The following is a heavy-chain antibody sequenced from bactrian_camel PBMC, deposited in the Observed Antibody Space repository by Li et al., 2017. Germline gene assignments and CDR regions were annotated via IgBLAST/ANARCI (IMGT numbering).Heavy chain of an antibody. CDR1: GNTFNSAC. V-gene: IGHV3S53*01. CDR3: AAGGRYCSVSWWTEYEYNY. D-gene: IGHD3*01. J-gene: IGHJ4*01. Sequence: HVQLVESGGGLVQAGGSLRLSCVASGNTFNSACMGWFRQAPGKEREGVASIYSDGSTTYADSVKGRFIISQDNAKNTLYLQMVDLKPEDTAMYFCAAGGRYCSVSWWTEYEYNYWGQGTQVTVS. CDR2: IYSDGST.